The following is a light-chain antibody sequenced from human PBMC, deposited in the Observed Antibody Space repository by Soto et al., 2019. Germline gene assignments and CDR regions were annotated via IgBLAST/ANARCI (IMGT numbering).Light chain of an antibody. V-gene: IGLV2-14*01. CDR1: SSDIGGYDY. J-gene: IGLJ2*01. Sequence: QSALTQPAPVSGSPGQSITLSCTGTSSDIGGYDYVSWYQRHPGKAPKLIIYDVNNRPSGVSNRFSGSKSGNTASLTISGLQAADEADYYCTSYASGSSHVVFGGGTPLTVL. CDR2: DVN. CDR3: TSYASGSSHVV.